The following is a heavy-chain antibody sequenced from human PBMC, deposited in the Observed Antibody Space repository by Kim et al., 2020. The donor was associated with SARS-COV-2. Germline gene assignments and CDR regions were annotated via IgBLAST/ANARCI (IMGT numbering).Heavy chain of an antibody. CDR3: ARRGVVIFSVSDY. J-gene: IGHJ4*02. D-gene: IGHD3-3*01. V-gene: IGHV5-51*01. Sequence: YSPSFQGQAPISPDKSISTAYLQWSSLKASDTAMYYCARRGVVIFSVSDYWGQGTLVTVSS.